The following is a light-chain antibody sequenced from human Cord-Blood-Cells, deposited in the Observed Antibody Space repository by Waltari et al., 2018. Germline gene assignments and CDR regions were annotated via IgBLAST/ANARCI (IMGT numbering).Light chain of an antibody. CDR2: DVS. J-gene: IGLJ1*01. CDR3: CSYAGSYYV. CDR1: SSDVGAYTS. V-gene: IGLV2-11*01. Sequence: QYALTQTSSVSGPHGQPVTISCTRTSSDVGAYTSVSWYQPHPGKAPKLMIYDVSKRPSGVPDRCSGSKSGSTASLTISGLQAEDEADYYCCSYAGSYYVFGTGTKVTVL.